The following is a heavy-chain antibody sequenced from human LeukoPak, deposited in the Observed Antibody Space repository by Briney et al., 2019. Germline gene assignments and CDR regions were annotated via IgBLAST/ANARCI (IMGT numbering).Heavy chain of an antibody. Sequence: SETLSLTCTVSGGSISSYYWSWIRQPPGKGLEWIGYIYYSGSTNYNPSLKSRVTISVDTSKNQFSLKLSSVTAADTAVYYCARDHDFWLLDYWGQGTLVTVSS. J-gene: IGHJ4*02. CDR1: GGSISSYY. CDR3: ARDHDFWLLDY. V-gene: IGHV4-59*01. CDR2: IYYSGST. D-gene: IGHD3/OR15-3a*01.